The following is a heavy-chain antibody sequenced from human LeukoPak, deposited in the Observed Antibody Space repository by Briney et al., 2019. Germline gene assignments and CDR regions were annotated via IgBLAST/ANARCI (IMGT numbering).Heavy chain of an antibody. J-gene: IGHJ6*03. CDR2: INHSGST. D-gene: IGHD4-17*01. CDR1: GGSFSGYY. Sequence: KPSETLSLTCAVYGGSFSGYYWSWIRQPPGKGLEWIGEINHSGSTNYNPSLKSRVTISVDTSKNQFSLKLSSVTAADTAVYYCARHGPFTVTTHYYYYMDVWGKGTTVTVSS. V-gene: IGHV4-34*01. CDR3: ARHGPFTVTTHYYYYMDV.